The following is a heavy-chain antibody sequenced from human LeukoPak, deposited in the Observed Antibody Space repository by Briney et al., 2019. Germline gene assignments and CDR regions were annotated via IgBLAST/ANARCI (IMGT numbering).Heavy chain of an antibody. CDR3: ARAPGIAAAGTHFDL. Sequence: SETLSLTCTVSGGSLSSYYWSWIRQPPGKGLEWIGYIYYSGSAKYNPSLKSRVTISVDTSKNQFSLKLSSVTAGDTAVYYCARAPGIAAAGTHFDLWGQGTLVTVSS. V-gene: IGHV4-59*01. J-gene: IGHJ4*02. CDR2: IYYSGSA. D-gene: IGHD6-13*01. CDR1: GGSLSSYY.